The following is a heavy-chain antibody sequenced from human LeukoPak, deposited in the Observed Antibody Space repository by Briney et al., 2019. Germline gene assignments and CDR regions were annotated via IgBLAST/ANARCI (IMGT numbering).Heavy chain of an antibody. CDR2: ISGSGGST. D-gene: IGHD2-2*01. CDR3: PKGPREKYCSSTSCYEDY. CDR1: GFTFSSYA. J-gene: IGHJ4*02. V-gene: IGHV3-23*01. Sequence: GGSLRLSCAASGFTFSSYAMSWVRQAPGKGLEWVSAISGSGGSTYYADSVKGRVTISRDNSKNTLYLQMNSLRAEDTAVYYCPKGPREKYCSSTSCYEDYWGQGTLVTVSS.